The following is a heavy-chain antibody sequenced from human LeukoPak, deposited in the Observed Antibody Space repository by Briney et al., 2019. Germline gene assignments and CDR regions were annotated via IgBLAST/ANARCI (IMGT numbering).Heavy chain of an antibody. D-gene: IGHD4-17*01. V-gene: IGHV5-51*01. CDR3: TRVTYGKGDY. Sequence: GESLKISCKGSGYTFTTSWIGWVRQMPGKGLEWMAIIWPGNSDAKYSPSFRGQVTVSVDRSTSTAYLQWSSLKASDTAMYYCTRVTYGKGDYWGQGTEVTVSS. CDR1: GYTFTTSW. J-gene: IGHJ4*02. CDR2: IWPGNSDA.